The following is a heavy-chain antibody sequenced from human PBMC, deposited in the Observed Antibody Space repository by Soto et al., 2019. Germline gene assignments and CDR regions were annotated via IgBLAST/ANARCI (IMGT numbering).Heavy chain of an antibody. CDR1: DNSMSTSGFS. Sequence: QVQLQESGSRLVKPSQTLSLTCSVSDNSMSTSGFSWSWVRQAPGQGLEWIGYIYQSGFTAYNPTLRSRVTISIVTSKRQFSLSLSSVTAEDTAVYYCARGEISDFDFWGQGTLVTVSS. CDR3: ARGEISDFDF. D-gene: IGHD3-16*01. J-gene: IGHJ4*02. V-gene: IGHV4-30-2*01. CDR2: IYQSGFT.